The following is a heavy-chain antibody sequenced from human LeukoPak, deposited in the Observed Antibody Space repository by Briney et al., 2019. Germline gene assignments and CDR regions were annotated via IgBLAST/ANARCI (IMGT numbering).Heavy chain of an antibody. CDR2: ISYDGSNK. CDR1: GFTFSSYA. D-gene: IGHD6-13*01. J-gene: IGHJ4*02. V-gene: IGHV3-30*04. Sequence: GGSLRLSCAASGFTFSSYAMHWVRQAPGKGLEWVAVISYDGSNKYYADSVKGRFSISRDNSKNTLYLQMNSLRAEDTAVYSCARIGYSISWSGVYWGQGSLVTVSS. CDR3: ARIGYSISWSGVY.